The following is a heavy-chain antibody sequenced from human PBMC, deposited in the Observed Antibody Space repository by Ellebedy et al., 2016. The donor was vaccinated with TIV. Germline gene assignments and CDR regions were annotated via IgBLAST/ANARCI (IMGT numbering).Heavy chain of an antibody. CDR2: ISSNGSRT. D-gene: IGHD1-1*01. CDR1: GFTFRSYA. J-gene: IGHJ4*02. CDR3: AQTTGSSNWQFHY. Sequence: PGGSLRLSCAASGFTFRSYAMSCVRQAQGKGMEWFLTISSNGSRTYYSDSVEGRFLISRDNSKKTLYLQMNSLKSEDTAVYYCAQTTGSSNWQFHYWGQGTLGGVSS. V-gene: IGHV3-23*01.